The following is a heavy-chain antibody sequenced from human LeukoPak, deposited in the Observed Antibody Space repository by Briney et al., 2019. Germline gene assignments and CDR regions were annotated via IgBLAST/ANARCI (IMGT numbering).Heavy chain of an antibody. D-gene: IGHD1-26*01. V-gene: IGHV3-21*01. CDR2: ISSSSSYI. CDR3: ARDRRWELLINYFDY. J-gene: IGHJ4*02. Sequence: SGGSLRLSCAASGFTFSSYSMNWVRQAPGKGLEWASSISSSSSYIYYADSVKGRFTISRDNAKNSLYLQMNSLRAEDTAVYYCARDRRWELLINYFDYWGQGTLVTVSS. CDR1: GFTFSSYS.